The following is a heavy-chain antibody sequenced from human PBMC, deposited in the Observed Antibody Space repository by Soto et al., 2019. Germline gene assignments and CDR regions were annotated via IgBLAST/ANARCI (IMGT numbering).Heavy chain of an antibody. V-gene: IGHV3-23*04. J-gene: IGHJ6*02. Sequence: EVQLVESGGGLIQPGGSLRLSCAASGFTVSTNYMTWVRRAPGKGLEWVSVISGSGGSTYYADSVKGRFTISRDNSKNTLYLQMNSLRAEDTAVYYCAKEVSEDFWSGYWAYYYYGMDVWGQGTTVTVSS. D-gene: IGHD3-3*01. CDR3: AKEVSEDFWSGYWAYYYYGMDV. CDR1: GFTVSTNY. CDR2: ISGSGGST.